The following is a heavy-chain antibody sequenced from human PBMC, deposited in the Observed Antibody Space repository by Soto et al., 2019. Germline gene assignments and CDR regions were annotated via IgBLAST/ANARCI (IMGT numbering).Heavy chain of an antibody. Sequence: ASVKVSCKASGYTFTSYAMHWVRQAPGQRLEWMGWINAGNGNTKYSQKFQGRVTITRDTSASTAYMELSSLRSEDTAVYYCARDLSSGSGWYPSYYYYYGMDVWGQGTTVTVSS. CDR1: GYTFTSYA. J-gene: IGHJ6*02. V-gene: IGHV1-3*01. CDR3: ARDLSSGSGWYPSYYYYYGMDV. D-gene: IGHD6-19*01. CDR2: INAGNGNT.